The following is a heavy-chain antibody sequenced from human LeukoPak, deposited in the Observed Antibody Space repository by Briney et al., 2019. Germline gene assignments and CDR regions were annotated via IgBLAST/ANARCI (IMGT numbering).Heavy chain of an antibody. CDR1: GGSFSGYY. CDR3: ARGRRALYYDFWSGYYNSWFDP. V-gene: IGHV4-34*01. D-gene: IGHD3-3*01. CDR2: INHSGST. Sequence: PSETLSLTCAVYGGSFSGYYWSWIRQPPGKGLEWIGEINHSGSTNYNLSLKSRVTISVDTSKNQFSLKLSSVTAADTAVYYCARGRRALYYDFWSGYYNSWFDPWGQGTLVTVSS. J-gene: IGHJ5*02.